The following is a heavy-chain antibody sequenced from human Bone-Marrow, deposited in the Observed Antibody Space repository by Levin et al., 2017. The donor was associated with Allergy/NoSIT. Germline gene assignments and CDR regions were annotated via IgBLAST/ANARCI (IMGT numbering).Heavy chain of an antibody. CDR1: GYIFIDYY. Sequence: ASVKVSCKASGYIFIDYYIHWVRQAPGQGLEWMGWINPNSGGTKYAQKFQGRVTMTRDTSISTAYVDLSRLRFDDTAVYYCAKAIARGRNTYYYYYMDVWGKGTTITVSS. J-gene: IGHJ6*03. V-gene: IGHV1-2*02. D-gene: IGHD6-13*01. CDR3: AKAIARGRNTYYYYYMDV. CDR2: INPNSGGT.